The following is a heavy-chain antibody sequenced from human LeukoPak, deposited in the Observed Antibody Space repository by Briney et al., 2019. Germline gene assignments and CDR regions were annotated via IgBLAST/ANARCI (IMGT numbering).Heavy chain of an antibody. CDR1: GGSISSYY. CDR2: IYYSGST. CDR3: ARHRYYYDGSGYYYQP. V-gene: IGHV4-59*01. J-gene: IGHJ5*02. Sequence: SETLSLTCTVSGGSISSYYWSWIRQPPGKGLEWIGYIYYSGSTNYNPSFKSRVTISVDTSKNQFSLKLSSVTAADTAVYYCARHRYYYDGSGYYYQPWGQGTLVTVSS. D-gene: IGHD3-22*01.